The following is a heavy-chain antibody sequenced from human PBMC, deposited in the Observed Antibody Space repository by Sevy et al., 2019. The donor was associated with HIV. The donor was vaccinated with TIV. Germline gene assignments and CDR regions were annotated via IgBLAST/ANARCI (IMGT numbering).Heavy chain of an antibody. CDR1: GFTFSTYA. CDR2: ISYHGTNT. Sequence: GGSLRLSCAVSGFTFSTYAMNWVRQAPGKGLEWVALISYHGTNTYYADSVKGRFTISRDNSKNTLNLQMNSLRTEDTAVYYCAREAGYTTGWSPGNYWGQGTLVTVSS. D-gene: IGHD2-8*02. CDR3: AREAGYTTGWSPGNY. J-gene: IGHJ4*02. V-gene: IGHV3-30-3*01.